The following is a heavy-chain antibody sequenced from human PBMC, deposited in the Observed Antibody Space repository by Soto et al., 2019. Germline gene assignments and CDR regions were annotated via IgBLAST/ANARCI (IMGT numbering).Heavy chain of an antibody. Sequence: SETLSLTCTVSGGSISSSSYYWGWIRQPPGKGLEWIGSIYYSGSTYYNPSLKSRVTISVNTSKNQFSLKLSSVTAADTAVYYCARHSGRQWLGEYFDYWGQGTLVTVSS. CDR3: ARHSGRQWLGEYFDY. D-gene: IGHD6-19*01. CDR1: GGSISSSSYY. CDR2: IYYSGST. J-gene: IGHJ4*02. V-gene: IGHV4-39*01.